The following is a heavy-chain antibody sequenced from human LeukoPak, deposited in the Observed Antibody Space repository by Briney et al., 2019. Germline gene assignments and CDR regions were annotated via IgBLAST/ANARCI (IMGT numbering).Heavy chain of an antibody. Sequence: GTSLRLSCTASGPSFSRHGMHWVRQAPGKGLEWLALIWFDGRETYYADSVKGRFTISRDNSRNTAHLQMDSLRVDDTAVYYCARLRGGDGYKGGSLGSWGQGTLVTVSS. V-gene: IGHV3-33*01. CDR3: ARLRGGDGYKGGSLGS. CDR1: GPSFSRHG. D-gene: IGHD5-24*01. J-gene: IGHJ4*02. CDR2: IWFDGRET.